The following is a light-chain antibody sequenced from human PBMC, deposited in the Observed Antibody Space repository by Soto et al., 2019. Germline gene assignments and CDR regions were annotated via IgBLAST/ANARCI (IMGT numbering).Light chain of an antibody. Sequence: EIVLTQSPATLSLSPGERATLSCRASQSVSSYLAWYQQKPGQAPRLLIYDASSRATGIPARFSGSGSGTDFTPTITSLEPKDFAVYYCQQRSNWPPTFGGGTKVEIK. CDR2: DAS. CDR1: QSVSSY. CDR3: QQRSNWPPT. V-gene: IGKV3-11*01. J-gene: IGKJ4*01.